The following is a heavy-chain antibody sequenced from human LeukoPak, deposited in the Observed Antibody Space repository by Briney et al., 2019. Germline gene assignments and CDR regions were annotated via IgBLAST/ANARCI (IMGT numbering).Heavy chain of an antibody. CDR3: ARVKVANWMYYFDY. V-gene: IGHV4-59*01. CDR2: IYYSGGT. CDR1: GGSFSGYY. D-gene: IGHD1-20*01. Sequence: SETLSLTCAVYGGSFSGYYWSWIRQPPGKGLDWIGYIYYSGGTNYNPSLKSRVTISVDTSKNHFSLKLSSVTAADTAVYYCARVKVANWMYYFDYWGQGTLVTVSS. J-gene: IGHJ4*02.